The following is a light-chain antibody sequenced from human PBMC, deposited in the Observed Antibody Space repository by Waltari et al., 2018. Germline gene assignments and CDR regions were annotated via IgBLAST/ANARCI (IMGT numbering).Light chain of an antibody. CDR2: DAS. V-gene: IGKV1-33*01. CDR1: QDITNH. J-gene: IGKJ4*01. CDR3: QQYDNLPLT. Sequence: DIQMTQSPSSLSASVGDRVTITCPATQDITNHLNWYQQKPGKAPKLLIYDASSLETGVPSRFSGSESGTDFTFTISSLQPEDVATYYCQQYDNLPLTFGGGTKVEIK.